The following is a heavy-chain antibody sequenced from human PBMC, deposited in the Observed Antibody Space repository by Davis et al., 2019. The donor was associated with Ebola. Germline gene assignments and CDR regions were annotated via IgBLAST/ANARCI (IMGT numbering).Heavy chain of an antibody. J-gene: IGHJ3*02. CDR3: ARGKGSSDAFDI. Sequence: PSETLSLTCTVSGGSISSGGYYWSWIRQHPGKGLEWIGYIYYSGSTYYNPSLKSRVTISVDTSKNQFSLKLSSVTAADTAVYYCARGKGSSDAFDIWGQGTMVTVSS. V-gene: IGHV4-31*03. CDR1: GGSISSGGYY. D-gene: IGHD2-2*01. CDR2: IYYSGST.